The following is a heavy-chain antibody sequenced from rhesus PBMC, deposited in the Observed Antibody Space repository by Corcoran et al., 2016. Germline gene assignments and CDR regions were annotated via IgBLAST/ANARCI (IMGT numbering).Heavy chain of an antibody. CDR3: AREDCTGSGCYAIYGLDS. J-gene: IGHJ6*01. Sequence: QVQLQESGPGLVKPSETLSLTCAVSGGSISSNYWSWIRQPPGKGLEWFGYIYGSSGSTYYNPSLKRRVTISTDTSKNQFSLKLSSVTAADTAVYYCAREDCTGSGCYAIYGLDSWGQGVVVTVSS. D-gene: IGHD2-21*01. V-gene: IGHV4-160*01. CDR2: IYGSSGST. CDR1: GGSISSNY.